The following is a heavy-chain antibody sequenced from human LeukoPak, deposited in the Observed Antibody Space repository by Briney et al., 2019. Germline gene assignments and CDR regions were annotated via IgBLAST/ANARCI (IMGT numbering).Heavy chain of an antibody. J-gene: IGHJ3*02. CDR1: GFTVSSNY. D-gene: IGHD3-10*01. V-gene: IGHV3-66*01. Sequence: GGSLRLSCAASGFTVSSNYMSWVRQAPGEGLEWVSVIYSGGSTYYADSVEGRFTISRDNSKNTLYLQMNSLRAEDTAVYYCARGWIGYYYGSGSYYLTPFDIWGQGTMVTVSS. CDR2: IYSGGST. CDR3: ARGWIGYYYGSGSYYLTPFDI.